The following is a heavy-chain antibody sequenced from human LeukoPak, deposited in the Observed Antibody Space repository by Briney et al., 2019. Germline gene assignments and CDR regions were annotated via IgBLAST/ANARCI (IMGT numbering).Heavy chain of an antibody. CDR2: IYTSGST. CDR1: GGSISSGSYY. CDR3: ARARSFISPGPYFDY. Sequence: SQTLSLTCTVSGGSISSGSYYWSWIRQPAGKGLEWIGRIYTSGSTNYNPSLKRRVTISVDTSKNQFSLKLSSVTAADTAVYYCARARSFISPGPYFDYWGQGTLVTVSS. J-gene: IGHJ4*02. V-gene: IGHV4-61*02.